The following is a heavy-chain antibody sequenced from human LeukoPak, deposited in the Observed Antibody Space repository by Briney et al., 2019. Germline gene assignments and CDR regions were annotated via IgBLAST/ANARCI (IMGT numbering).Heavy chain of an antibody. CDR3: ARERGRINDY. Sequence: TLSLTCTVPGGSISSYYWSSIRQPPGKGLKWIGYIYYSGSTNYTPSLKTRVTISVDTSKKQSSLKLSSVTAADTAVYYCARERGRINDYWGQGTLVTVSS. CDR2: IYYSGST. D-gene: IGHD3-10*01. J-gene: IGHJ4*02. CDR1: GGSISSYY. V-gene: IGHV4-59*01.